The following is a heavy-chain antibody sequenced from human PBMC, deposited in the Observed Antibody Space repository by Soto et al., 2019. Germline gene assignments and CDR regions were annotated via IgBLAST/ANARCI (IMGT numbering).Heavy chain of an antibody. D-gene: IGHD3-3*01. Sequence: QVQLVESGGGVVQPGRSLRLSCAASGFTFSSYGMHWVRQAPGKGLEWVAVISYDGSNKYYADSVKGRFTISRDNSKNTLYLQMNSLRAEDTAVYYCAKDKALLRFLEWVIDYWGQGTLVTVSS. CDR1: GFTFSSYG. V-gene: IGHV3-30*18. CDR2: ISYDGSNK. CDR3: AKDKALLRFLEWVIDY. J-gene: IGHJ4*02.